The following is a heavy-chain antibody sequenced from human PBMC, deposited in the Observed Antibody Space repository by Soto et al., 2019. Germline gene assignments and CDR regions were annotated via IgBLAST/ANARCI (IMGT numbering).Heavy chain of an antibody. V-gene: IGHV3-21*01. J-gene: IGHJ4*02. CDR2: ISSSSSYI. CDR1: GFTFSSYS. D-gene: IGHD3-16*01. CDR3: ARVYAGQIILYY. Sequence: LSCAASGFTFSSYSMNWVRQAPGKGLEWVSSISSSSSYIYYADSVKGRFTISRDNAKNSLYLQMNSLRAEDTAVYYCARVYAGQIILYYWGQGTLVTVSS.